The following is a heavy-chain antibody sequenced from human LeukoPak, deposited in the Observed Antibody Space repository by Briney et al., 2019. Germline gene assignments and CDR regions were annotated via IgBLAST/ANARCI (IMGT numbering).Heavy chain of an antibody. Sequence: SETLSLTCTVSGGSISSSSYYWSWIRQPAGKGLEWIGRIYTSGSTNYNPSLKSRVTISVDTSKNQFSLKLSSVTAADTAVYYCARGVKTGYCSSTSCPYYFDYWGQGTLVTVSS. V-gene: IGHV4-61*02. CDR2: IYTSGST. D-gene: IGHD2-2*01. J-gene: IGHJ4*02. CDR3: ARGVKTGYCSSTSCPYYFDY. CDR1: GGSISSSSYY.